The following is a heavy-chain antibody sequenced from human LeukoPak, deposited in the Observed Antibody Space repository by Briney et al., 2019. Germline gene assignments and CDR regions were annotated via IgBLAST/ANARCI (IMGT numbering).Heavy chain of an antibody. D-gene: IGHD6-19*01. Sequence: SETLSLTCTVSGGSISSSYYYWGWIRQHPGKGLEWIGYIYYRGSTYYNPSLKSRVTISVDTSKNQFSLKLNSVTAADTAVYHCARDSFYSSGLDYWGQGTLVTVSS. CDR2: IYYRGST. CDR3: ARDSFYSSGLDY. J-gene: IGHJ4*02. CDR1: GGSISSSYYY. V-gene: IGHV4-31*03.